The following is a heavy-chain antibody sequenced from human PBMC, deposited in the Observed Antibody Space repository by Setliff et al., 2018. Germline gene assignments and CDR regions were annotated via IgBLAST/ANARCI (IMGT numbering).Heavy chain of an antibody. CDR2: INTGSGVA. D-gene: IGHD2-21*02. CDR1: GYTFNIYP. J-gene: IGHJ1*01. V-gene: IGHV1-3*04. Sequence: ASVKVSCKASGYTFNIYPMHWVRQAPGQRPEWMGWINTGSGVARYSHNFQGRVTYTRDTSATTAYMDLSSLMSEDTAVYYCATTLEGCGDDCWTIKHWGQGTLVTVSS. CDR3: ATTLEGCGDDCWTIKH.